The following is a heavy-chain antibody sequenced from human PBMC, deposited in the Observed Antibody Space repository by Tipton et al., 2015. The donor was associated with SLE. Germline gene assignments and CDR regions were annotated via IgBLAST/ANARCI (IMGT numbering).Heavy chain of an antibody. CDR2: IYSGGRT. CDR1: GFTVSNNF. CDR3: ARVTTAGSRGSLGV. D-gene: IGHD3-16*01. V-gene: IGHV3-66*01. Sequence: GSLRLSCAASGFTVSNNFMSWVRQAPGKGPEWVSVIYSGGRTYYADSVKGRFTVSRDNAGNSVFLQMDSLRAEDTGVYYCARVTTAGSRGSLGVWGQGTTVTVSS. J-gene: IGHJ6*02.